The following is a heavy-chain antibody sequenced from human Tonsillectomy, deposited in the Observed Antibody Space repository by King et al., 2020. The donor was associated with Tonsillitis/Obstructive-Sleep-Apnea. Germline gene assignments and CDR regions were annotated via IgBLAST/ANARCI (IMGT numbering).Heavy chain of an antibody. D-gene: IGHD1-20*01. CDR1: GESFSGHY. V-gene: IGHV4-34*01. CDR2: INHSGST. Sequence: VQLQQWGAGLLKPSETLSLTCAVYGESFSGHYWSWIRQPPGKGLEWIGEINHSGSTNYNPSLKSRVTISVDTSKNQFSLNLSSVTAADRAVYYCTRRHSVTVVPFDYWGQGTLVTVSS. CDR3: TRRHSVTVVPFDY. J-gene: IGHJ4*02.